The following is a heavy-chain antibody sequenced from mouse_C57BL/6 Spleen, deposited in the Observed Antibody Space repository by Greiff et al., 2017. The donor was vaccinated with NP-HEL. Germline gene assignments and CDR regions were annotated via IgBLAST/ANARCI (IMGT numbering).Heavy chain of an antibody. Sequence: DVQLVESGEGLVKPGGSLKLSCAASGFTFSSYAMSWVRQTPEKRLEWVAYISSGGDYIYYADTVKGRFTISRDNARNTLYLQMSSLKSEDTAMYYCTREDGSRDYYAMDYWGQGTSVTVSS. CDR2: ISSGGDYI. D-gene: IGHD1-1*01. V-gene: IGHV5-9-1*02. CDR1: GFTFSSYA. CDR3: TREDGSRDYYAMDY. J-gene: IGHJ4*01.